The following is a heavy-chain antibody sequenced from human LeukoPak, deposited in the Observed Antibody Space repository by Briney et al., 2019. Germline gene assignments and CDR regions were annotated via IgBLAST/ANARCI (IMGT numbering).Heavy chain of an antibody. CDR3: ARVHLYYYDSSGLDY. CDR1: GFTFSSYG. Sequence: GRSLRLSCAVSGFTFSSYGMHWVRQAPGKGLEWMAVISYDGSNKYYADSVKGRFTISRDNSKNTLYLQMNSLRAEDTAVYYCARVHLYYYDSSGLDYWGQGTLVTVSS. CDR2: ISYDGSNK. D-gene: IGHD3-22*01. J-gene: IGHJ4*02. V-gene: IGHV3-30*03.